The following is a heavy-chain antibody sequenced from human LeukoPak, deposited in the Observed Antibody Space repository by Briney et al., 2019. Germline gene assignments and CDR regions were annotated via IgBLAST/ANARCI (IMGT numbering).Heavy chain of an antibody. CDR2: ISAYNRKT. Sequence: ASVKVSCKASGYTFTSYGMTWVRQAPGHGLEWMGWISAYNRKTNNAQKLQGRVTMTTDTSTSTAYMELRSLRTDDTAVYYCARQVDIGMALPDYWGQGTLVTVSS. V-gene: IGHV1-18*01. D-gene: IGHD5-18*01. CDR3: ARQVDIGMALPDY. J-gene: IGHJ4*02. CDR1: GYTFTSYG.